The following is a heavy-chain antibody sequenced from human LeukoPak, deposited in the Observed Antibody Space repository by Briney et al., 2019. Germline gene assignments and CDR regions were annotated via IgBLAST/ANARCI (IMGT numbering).Heavy chain of an antibody. V-gene: IGHV1-18*01. CDR1: GYTFINYG. J-gene: IGHJ4*02. CDR3: ARDSYSGSYYID. D-gene: IGHD1-26*01. CDR2: ISAYNGNT. Sequence: ASVKVSCKASGYTFINYGLSWMRQAPGQGLEWMGWISAYNGNTNYAQKLQGRVTVTTDTSTSTAYMELRSLRSDDTAVYYCARDSYSGSYYIDWGQGTLVTVSS.